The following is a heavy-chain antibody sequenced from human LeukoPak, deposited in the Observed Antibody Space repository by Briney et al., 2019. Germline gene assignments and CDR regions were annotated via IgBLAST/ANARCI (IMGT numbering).Heavy chain of an antibody. J-gene: IGHJ4*02. CDR3: SRGVIVGTTRDY. CDR1: GFTFGDYP. V-gene: IGHV3-49*04. Sequence: GGSLRLSCTASGFTFGDYPMSWVRQAPGKGLEWVSLIRSKPYGGTTEYAASVKGRFTISTDDSKRTAYLQMDSLKTEDTAVYYCSRGVIVGTTRDYWGQGTLVTVSS. D-gene: IGHD1-26*01. CDR2: IRSKPYGGTT.